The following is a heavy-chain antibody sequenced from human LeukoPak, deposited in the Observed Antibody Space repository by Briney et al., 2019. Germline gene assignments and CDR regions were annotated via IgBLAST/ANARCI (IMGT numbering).Heavy chain of an antibody. CDR2: IDPSDSYT. D-gene: IGHD3-10*01. J-gene: IGHJ6*04. V-gene: IGHV5-10-1*01. CDR3: ARQDPYGSGSYRQNYYYYYGMDV. CDR1: GYSFTSYW. Sequence: GESLKISCKGSGYSFTSYWISWVRQMPGKGLEWMGRIDPSDSYTNYSPSFQGHVTISADKSISTAYLQLSSLKASDTAMYYCARQDPYGSGSYRQNYYYYYGMDVWGKGTTVTVSS.